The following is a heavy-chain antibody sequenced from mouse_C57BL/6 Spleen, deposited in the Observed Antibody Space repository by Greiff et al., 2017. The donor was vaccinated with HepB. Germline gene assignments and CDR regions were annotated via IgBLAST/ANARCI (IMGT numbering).Heavy chain of an antibody. D-gene: IGHD3-2*02. J-gene: IGHJ3*01. V-gene: IGHV1-82*01. CDR1: GYAFSSSW. CDR2: IYPGDGDT. CDR3: ARGDSSGPFAD. Sequence: QVQLQQSGPELVKPGASVKISCKASGYAFSSSWMNWVKQRPVKGLEWIGRIYPGDGDTNYNGKFKGKATLTADKSSNTAYMQLSSLTSEDSAVYSGARGDSSGPFADWGQGTLVTVSA.